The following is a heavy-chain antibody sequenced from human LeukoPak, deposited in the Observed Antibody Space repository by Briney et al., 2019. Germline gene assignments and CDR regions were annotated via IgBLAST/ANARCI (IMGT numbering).Heavy chain of an antibody. Sequence: ASVKVSCKASGYTFTSYDINWVRQATGQGLEWMGWMNPNSGNTGYAQKFQGRVTITRNTSISTAYMELSSLRSEDTAVYYCAKGRGYCTGGSCYSDYWGQGTLVTVSS. J-gene: IGHJ4*02. CDR1: GYTFTSYD. CDR2: MNPNSGNT. CDR3: AKGRGYCTGGSCYSDY. D-gene: IGHD2-15*01. V-gene: IGHV1-8*01.